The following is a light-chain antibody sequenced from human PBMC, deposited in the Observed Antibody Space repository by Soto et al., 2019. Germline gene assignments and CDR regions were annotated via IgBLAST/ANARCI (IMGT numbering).Light chain of an antibody. V-gene: IGKV1-12*01. CDR2: TAS. CDR3: QRTNTFPLT. J-gene: IGKJ4*01. CDR1: QGVSGW. Sequence: DIQMTQSPSSVSASVGDTVTISCRASQGVSGWLAWYQQKPGKAPKLLIYTASSLQSGVPSRFSGSGFGTDFTLTINRLQPEDFATYYCQRTNTFPLTFGGGTKVEIK.